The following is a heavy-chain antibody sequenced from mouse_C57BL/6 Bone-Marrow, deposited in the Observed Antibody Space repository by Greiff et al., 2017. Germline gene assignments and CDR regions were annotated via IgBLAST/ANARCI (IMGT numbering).Heavy chain of an antibody. Sequence: QVQLKESGPGLVQPSQSLSITCTVSGFSLTSYGVHWVRQSPGKGLEWLGVIWRGGSTDYNAAFMSRLSITKDNSKSQVFFKMNSLQADDTAIYYCAKRGLLRPVWYFDVWGTGTTVTVSS. CDR3: AKRGLLRPVWYFDV. J-gene: IGHJ1*03. CDR2: IWRGGST. CDR1: GFSLTSYG. V-gene: IGHV2-5*01. D-gene: IGHD1-2*01.